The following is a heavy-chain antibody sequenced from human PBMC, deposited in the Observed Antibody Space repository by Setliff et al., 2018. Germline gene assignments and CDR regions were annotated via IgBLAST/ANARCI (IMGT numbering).Heavy chain of an antibody. Sequence: ATVKVSCKASGNRFTDYNLHWVRQAPGQGLEWMGWINPDSGDTHSAQKFQGRVTMTRDTSINTAYMELGSLTSDDTAFYYCVRSGKFGMRFWFDQWGQGTLVTVSS. D-gene: IGHD1-26*01. CDR2: INPDSGDT. V-gene: IGHV1-2*02. CDR3: VRSGKFGMRFWFDQ. J-gene: IGHJ5*02. CDR1: GNRFTDYN.